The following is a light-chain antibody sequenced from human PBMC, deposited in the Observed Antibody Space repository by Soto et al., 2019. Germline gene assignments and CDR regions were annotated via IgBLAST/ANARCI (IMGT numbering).Light chain of an antibody. Sequence: EIVLTQSPATLSLSPGERATLSCRASQTVRNKLAWYQQRPGQAPSLLIYDASSRATGITARFSGSGSGTDFTLTISSLEHEDFAVYYCQQHSNWPLTFGGGTKVEIK. CDR3: QQHSNWPLT. J-gene: IGKJ4*01. CDR1: QTVRNK. CDR2: DAS. V-gene: IGKV3-11*01.